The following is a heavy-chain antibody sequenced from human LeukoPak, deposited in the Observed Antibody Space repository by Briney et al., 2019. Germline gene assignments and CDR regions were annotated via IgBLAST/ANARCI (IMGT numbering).Heavy chain of an antibody. CDR3: AKDRGCGNLDFDY. J-gene: IGHJ4*02. V-gene: IGHV3-23*01. CDR2: ISGSGGRT. Sequence: GXLRLSCAASGFPFSSYAITWVRRAPGKGVEWVSVISGSGGRTYYKDSVKGGFTISRENSKKTKYLQMNSLRAEDTAVYYCAKDRGCGNLDFDYWGQGTLVTVSS. D-gene: IGHD2-21*01. CDR1: GFPFSSYA.